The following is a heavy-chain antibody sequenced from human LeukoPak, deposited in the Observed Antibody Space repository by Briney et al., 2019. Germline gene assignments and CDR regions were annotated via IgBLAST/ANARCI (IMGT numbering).Heavy chain of an antibody. Sequence: PGGSLRLSCAASGFTFSSYGMHWVRQAPGKGLEWVAVIWYDGSNKYYADSVKGRFTISGDNSKNTLYLQMNSLRAEDTAVYYCARARYSSSWYVLRPRPFDYWGQGTLVTVSS. CDR2: IWYDGSNK. J-gene: IGHJ4*02. D-gene: IGHD6-13*01. CDR3: ARARYSSSWYVLRPRPFDY. V-gene: IGHV3-33*01. CDR1: GFTFSSYG.